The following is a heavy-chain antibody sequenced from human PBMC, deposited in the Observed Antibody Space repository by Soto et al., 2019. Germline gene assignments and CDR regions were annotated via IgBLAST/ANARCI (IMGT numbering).Heavy chain of an antibody. CDR1: GFTFSSYS. D-gene: IGHD2-15*01. CDR2: ISSSSSYI. V-gene: IGHV3-21*01. CDR3: ARGCSGGSCYSDAFDI. J-gene: IGHJ3*02. Sequence: GGSLSLSCAASGFTFSSYSMNWVRQAPGKGLEWVSSISSSSSYIYYADSVKGRFTISRDNAKNSLYLQMNSLRAEDTAVYYCARGCSGGSCYSDAFDIWGQGTMVTVSS.